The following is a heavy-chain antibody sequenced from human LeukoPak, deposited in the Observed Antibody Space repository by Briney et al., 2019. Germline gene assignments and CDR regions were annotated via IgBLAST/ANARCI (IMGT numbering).Heavy chain of an antibody. D-gene: IGHD4-17*01. CDR3: ARDRYGDQNWFDP. Sequence: GGSLRLSCAASGFTFSSYGMHWVRQAPGKGLEWVAFIRYDGSNKYYADSVKGRFTISRDNSKNTLYLQMNSLRAEDTAVYYCARDRYGDQNWFDPWGQGTLVTVSS. V-gene: IGHV3-30*02. J-gene: IGHJ5*02. CDR2: IRYDGSNK. CDR1: GFTFSSYG.